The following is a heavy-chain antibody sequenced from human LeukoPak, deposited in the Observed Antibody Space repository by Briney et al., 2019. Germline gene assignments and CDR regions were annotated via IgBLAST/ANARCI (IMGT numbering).Heavy chain of an antibody. CDR2: ISYDGSNK. D-gene: IGHD6-6*01. V-gene: IGHV3-30*04. CDR3: AREQLAAFDY. CDR1: GFTFSSYA. J-gene: IGHJ4*02. Sequence: SGRSLRLSCAASGFTFSSYAMHWVRQAPGKGLEWVAVISYDGSNKYYADSVKGRFTISRDNSKNTLYLQMNSLRAEDTAVYYCAREQLAAFDYWGQGTLVTVSS.